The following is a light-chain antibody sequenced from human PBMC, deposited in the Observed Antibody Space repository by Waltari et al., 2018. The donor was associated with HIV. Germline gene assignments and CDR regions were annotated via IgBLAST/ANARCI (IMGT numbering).Light chain of an antibody. V-gene: IGLV1-40*01. CDR1: SSNIGANYD. CDR3: QSYDSSLSGWV. J-gene: IGLJ3*02. CDR2: GNI. Sequence: QSVLTQPPSVSGAPGQRVTISCTGRSSNIGANYDVHWYQHLPGTAPKLLIYGNIYRPSGVPDRFSASKSVTSASLAITGLQADDEADYYCQSYDSSLSGWVFGGGTKLTV.